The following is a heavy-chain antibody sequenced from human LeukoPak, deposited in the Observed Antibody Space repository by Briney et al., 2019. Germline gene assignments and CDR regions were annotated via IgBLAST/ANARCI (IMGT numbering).Heavy chain of an antibody. V-gene: IGHV3-11*06. CDR3: ARDLGYSSSWLDY. Sequence: GGSLRLSCAASGFTFSDYYMSWIRQAPGKGQEWVSYISSSSSYTNYADSVKGRFTISRDNAKNSLYLQMNSLRAEDTAVYYCARDLGYSSSWLDYWGQGTLVTVSS. J-gene: IGHJ4*02. D-gene: IGHD6-13*01. CDR1: GFTFSDYY. CDR2: ISSSSSYT.